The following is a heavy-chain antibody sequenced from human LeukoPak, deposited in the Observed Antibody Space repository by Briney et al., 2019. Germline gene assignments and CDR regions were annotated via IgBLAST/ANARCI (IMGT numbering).Heavy chain of an antibody. Sequence: SETLSLTCTVSGYSISSGYYWGWIRQPPGKGLEWIGSIYHSGSTYYNPSLKSRVTISVDTSKNQFSLKLSSVTAADTAVYYCARYDYDSSGYYYFSYYYYGMDVWGQGTTVTVSS. CDR1: GYSISSGYY. CDR3: ARYDYDSSGYYYFSYYYYGMDV. V-gene: IGHV4-38-2*02. D-gene: IGHD3-22*01. CDR2: IYHSGST. J-gene: IGHJ6*02.